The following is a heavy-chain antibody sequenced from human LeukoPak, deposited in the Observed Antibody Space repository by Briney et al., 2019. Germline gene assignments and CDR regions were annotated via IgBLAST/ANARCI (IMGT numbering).Heavy chain of an antibody. D-gene: IGHD3-10*01. CDR2: IIPIFGTA. Sequence: GASVKVSCKASGGTFSSYAISWVRQAPGQGLEWMGGIIPIFGTANYAQKFQGRVTITTDESTSTAYMELSSLRSEDTAVYYCARVRVRGVIIYYGMDVWGQGTTVTVSS. V-gene: IGHV1-69*05. J-gene: IGHJ6*02. CDR1: GGTFSSYA. CDR3: ARVRVRGVIIYYGMDV.